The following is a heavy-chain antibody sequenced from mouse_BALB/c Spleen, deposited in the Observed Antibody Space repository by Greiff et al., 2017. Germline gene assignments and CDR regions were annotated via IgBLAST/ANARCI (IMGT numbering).Heavy chain of an antibody. CDR3: ARAFYDGYYAY. V-gene: IGHV5-6-5*01. CDR1: GFTFSSYA. Sequence: EVQLVESGGGLVKPGGSLKLSCAASGFTFSSYAMSWVRQTPEKRLEWVASISSGGSTYYPDSVKGRFTISRDNARNILYLQMSSLRSEDTAMYYCARAFYDGYYAYWGQGTLVTVSA. CDR2: ISSGGST. J-gene: IGHJ3*01. D-gene: IGHD2-3*01.